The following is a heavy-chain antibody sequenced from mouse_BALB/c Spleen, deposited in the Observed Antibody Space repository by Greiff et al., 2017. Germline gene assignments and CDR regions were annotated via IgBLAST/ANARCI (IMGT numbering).Heavy chain of an antibody. D-gene: IGHD1-2*01. CDR3: ARGPIHYYGYGAMDY. CDR1: GFSLTGYG. CDR2: IWGDGST. V-gene: IGHV2-6-7*01. J-gene: IGHJ4*01. Sequence: VKLQESGPGLVAPSQSLSITCTVSGFSLTGYGVNWVRQPPGKGLEWLGMIWGDGSTDYNSALKSRLSISKDNSKSQVFLKMNSLQTDDTARYYCARGPIHYYGYGAMDYWGQGTSVTVSS.